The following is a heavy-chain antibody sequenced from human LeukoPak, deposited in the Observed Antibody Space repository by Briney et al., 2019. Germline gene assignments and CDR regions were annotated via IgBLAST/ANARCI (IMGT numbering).Heavy chain of an antibody. V-gene: IGHV3-11*01. CDR2: ISSSGSTI. J-gene: IGHJ4*02. CDR3: ARDQTYYYDSSGYLPLGY. Sequence: GGSLRLSCAASGFTFSDYYMSWIRQAPGKGLEWVSYISSSGSTIYYADSVKGRFTISRDNAKNSLYLQMNSLRAEDTAVYYCARDQTYYYDSSGYLPLGYWGQGTLVTVSS. CDR1: GFTFSDYY. D-gene: IGHD3-22*01.